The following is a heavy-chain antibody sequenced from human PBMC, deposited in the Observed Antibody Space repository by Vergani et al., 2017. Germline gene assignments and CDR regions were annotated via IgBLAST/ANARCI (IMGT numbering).Heavy chain of an antibody. D-gene: IGHD3-3*01. CDR2: IYYSGST. CDR3: ARAYDFWSGYYED. CDR1: GGSIISGGYY. J-gene: IGHJ4*02. Sequence: QVQLQESGPGLVKPSQTLSLTCTVSGGSIISGGYYWCWIRQHPGKGLEWIGYIYYSGSTYYNPSLKSRVTISVDTSKNQFSLKLSSVTAADTALYYWARAYDFWSGYYEDWGQGTLVTV. V-gene: IGHV4-31*03.